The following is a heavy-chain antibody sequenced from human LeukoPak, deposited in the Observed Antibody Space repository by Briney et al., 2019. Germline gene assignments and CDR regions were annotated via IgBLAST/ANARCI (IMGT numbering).Heavy chain of an antibody. CDR1: GGSISSYY. CDR3: ARGTIFGVAANWVDP. D-gene: IGHD3-3*01. J-gene: IGHJ5*02. V-gene: IGHV4-59*01. CDR2: IYYSGST. Sequence: SETLSLTCTVSGGSISSYYWSWIRQPPGKGLEWIGYIYYSGSTNYNPSLKSRVIILVDTSKNQFSLKLSSVTAAGTAVYYCARGTIFGVAANWVDPWGQGTLVTVSS.